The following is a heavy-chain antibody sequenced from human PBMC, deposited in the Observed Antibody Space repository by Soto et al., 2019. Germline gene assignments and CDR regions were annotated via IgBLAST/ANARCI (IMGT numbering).Heavy chain of an antibody. Sequence: GGSLRLSCAASGFTVSSNYMSRVRQAPGKGLEWVSVIYSGGSTYYADSVKGRFTISRDNSKNTLYLQMNSLRAEDTAVYYCARILREEDYVWGSYPAAYYYYGMDVWGQGTTVTVSS. CDR1: GFTVSSNY. J-gene: IGHJ6*02. CDR2: IYSGGST. V-gene: IGHV3-53*01. D-gene: IGHD3-16*02. CDR3: ARILREEDYVWGSYPAAYYYYGMDV.